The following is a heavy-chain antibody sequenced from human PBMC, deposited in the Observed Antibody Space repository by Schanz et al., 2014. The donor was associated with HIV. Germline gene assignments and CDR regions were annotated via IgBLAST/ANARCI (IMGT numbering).Heavy chain of an antibody. D-gene: IGHD3-3*01. V-gene: IGHV1-8*01. CDR3: ARASTRADISVFGPIDY. Sequence: QVQLVQSGAEVKNPGASVKVSCKASGYTFTIYDINWVRQATGQGLEWMGWMNPNSGNTGYAEKFQGRLTMTRNTSISTAYMELSSLRLDDTAVYYCARASTRADISVFGPIDYWGQGTLVAVSS. CDR1: GYTFTIYD. J-gene: IGHJ4*02. CDR2: MNPNSGNT.